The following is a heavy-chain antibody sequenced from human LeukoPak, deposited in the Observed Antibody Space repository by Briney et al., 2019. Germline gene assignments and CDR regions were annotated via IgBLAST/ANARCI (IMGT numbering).Heavy chain of an antibody. D-gene: IGHD1-20*01. V-gene: IGHV4-31*03. CDR3: ARASSITGTTRGPRPFDP. J-gene: IGHJ5*02. Sequence: SETLSLTCTVSGGSISSGGYYWSWIRQHPGKGLEWIGYIYYSGSTNYNPSLKSRVTISVDTSKNQFSLKLSSVTAADTAVYYCARASSITGTTRGPRPFDPWGQGTLVTVSS. CDR2: IYYSGST. CDR1: GGSISSGGYY.